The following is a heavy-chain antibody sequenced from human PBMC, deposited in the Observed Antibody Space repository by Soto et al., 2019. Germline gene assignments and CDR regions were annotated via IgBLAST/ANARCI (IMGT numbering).Heavy chain of an antibody. D-gene: IGHD1-26*01. J-gene: IGHJ6*02. V-gene: IGHV3-30*18. CDR2: ISYDGSNK. CDR1: GFTFSSYG. Sequence: QVQLVESGGGVVQPGRSLRLSCAASGFTFSSYGMHWVRQAPGKGLEWVAVISYDGSNKSYADSVKGRFTISRDNSKNTLYLQMNSLRAEDTAVYYCAKDRPSGSRPYYYGMDVWGQGTTVTVSS. CDR3: AKDRPSGSRPYYYGMDV.